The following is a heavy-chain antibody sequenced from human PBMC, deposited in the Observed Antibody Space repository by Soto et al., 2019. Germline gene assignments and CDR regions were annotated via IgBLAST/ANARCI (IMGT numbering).Heavy chain of an antibody. Sequence: GASVRVSCKASGGTFSSYAISWVRQAPGQGLEWMGGIIPIFGTANYAQKFQGRVTITADKSTSTAYMELSSLRSEDTAVYHCARAHYDSSGYPNWFDPWGQGTLVTVSS. CDR3: ARAHYDSSGYPNWFDP. J-gene: IGHJ5*02. D-gene: IGHD3-22*01. CDR1: GGTFSSYA. V-gene: IGHV1-69*06. CDR2: IIPIFGTA.